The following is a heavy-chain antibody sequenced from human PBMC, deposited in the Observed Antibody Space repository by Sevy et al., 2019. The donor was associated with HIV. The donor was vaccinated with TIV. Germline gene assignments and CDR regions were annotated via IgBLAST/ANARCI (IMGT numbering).Heavy chain of an antibody. D-gene: IGHD6-19*01. CDR3: AKGSSGWYDSWFDP. Sequence: GGSLRLSCAASGFTFSSYAMSWVRQAPGKGLEWVSAISGSGGSTYYADSVKGRFTISRDNSKNKLYLQMNSLRAEDTAVYYCAKGSSGWYDSWFDPWGQGTLVTVSS. J-gene: IGHJ5*02. CDR1: GFTFSSYA. V-gene: IGHV3-23*01. CDR2: ISGSGGST.